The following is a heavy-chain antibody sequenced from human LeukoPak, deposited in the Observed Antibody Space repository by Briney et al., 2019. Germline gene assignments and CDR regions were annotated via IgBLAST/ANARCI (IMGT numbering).Heavy chain of an antibody. CDR3: ARGNTRSIAAPLDY. D-gene: IGHD6-6*01. V-gene: IGHV3-23*01. CDR1: GFSLSMSG. Sequence: GGSLRLSCEASGFSLSMSGMNWVRQAPGKGLEWVSAISGSGSSTYYAGSAKGRFTISRDNPKDTLYLQMNSLRGEDTAVYYCARGNTRSIAAPLDYWGQGTLVTVSS. CDR2: ISGSGSST. J-gene: IGHJ4*02.